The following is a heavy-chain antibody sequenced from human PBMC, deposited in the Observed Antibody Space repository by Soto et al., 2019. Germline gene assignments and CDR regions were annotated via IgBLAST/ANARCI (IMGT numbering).Heavy chain of an antibody. J-gene: IGHJ5*02. D-gene: IGHD6-19*01. CDR2: ISGSGGNT. V-gene: IGHV3-23*01. CDR3: AKHSGTSWFDP. Sequence: EVQLLESGGGLVQPGGSLRLSCAASGFTFSSYAMNWVRQAPGKGLEWVSTISGSGGNTYYTDSVKGRFTISRDNSKNKLYLQMNSLRAEDAAVYYCAKHSGTSWFDPWGRGTLVIVSS. CDR1: GFTFSSYA.